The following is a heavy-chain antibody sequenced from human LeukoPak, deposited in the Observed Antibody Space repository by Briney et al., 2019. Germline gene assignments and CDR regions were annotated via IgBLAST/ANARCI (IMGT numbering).Heavy chain of an antibody. D-gene: IGHD3-22*01. J-gene: IGHJ4*02. V-gene: IGHV3-66*01. Sequence: GGSLRLSCAASGFTVSSNYMSWVRQAPGKGLERVSVIYSGGSTYYADSVKGRFTISRDNSKNTLYLQMNSLRAEDTAVYYCAREPPYYYDSSGSERWYYFDYWGQGTLVTVSS. CDR3: AREPPYYYDSSGSERWYYFDY. CDR2: IYSGGST. CDR1: GFTVSSNY.